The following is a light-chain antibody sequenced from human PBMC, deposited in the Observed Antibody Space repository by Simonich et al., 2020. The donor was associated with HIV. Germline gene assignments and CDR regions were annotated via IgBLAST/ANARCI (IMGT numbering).Light chain of an antibody. CDR2: WAA. V-gene: IGKV4-1*01. CDR1: QSVLYSSNNKNY. CDR3: QQYYSTPYT. J-gene: IGKJ2*01. Sequence: DIVMTQSPDSLAVSLGERATINCKSRQSVLYSSNNKNYLAWYQQQPGQPPKLLIYWAAAREFGVPDRFSGSGSGTDVTRTISSLQTEDVALYYCQQYYSTPYTFGQGTKVEIK.